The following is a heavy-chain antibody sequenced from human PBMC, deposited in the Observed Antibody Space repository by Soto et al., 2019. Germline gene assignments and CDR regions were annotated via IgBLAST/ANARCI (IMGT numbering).Heavy chain of an antibody. V-gene: IGHV4-59*08. D-gene: IGHD6-19*01. J-gene: IGHJ5*02. Sequence: QVQLQESGPGLVKPSETLSLTCTVSGGSISSYYWSWIRQPPGKGLEWIGYIYYSGSTNYNPSLRSRVTISVDTSKNQFSLKLSSVTAADTAVYYCARLEQWLVRGWFDPWGQGTLVTVSS. CDR2: IYYSGST. CDR1: GGSISSYY. CDR3: ARLEQWLVRGWFDP.